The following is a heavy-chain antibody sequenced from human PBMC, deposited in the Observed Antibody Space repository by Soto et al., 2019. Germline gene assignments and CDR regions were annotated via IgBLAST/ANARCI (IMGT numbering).Heavy chain of an antibody. CDR2: IYYSGST. CDR3: ARHVYDSSGVQEFDY. D-gene: IGHD3-22*01. Sequence: SETLSLTCTVSGGSISSSSYYWGWIRQPPGKGLEWIGSIYYSGSTYYNPSLKSRVTISVDTSKNQFSLKLSSVTAADTAVYYCARHVYDSSGVQEFDYWGQGTLVTVSS. CDR1: GGSISSSSYY. J-gene: IGHJ4*02. V-gene: IGHV4-39*01.